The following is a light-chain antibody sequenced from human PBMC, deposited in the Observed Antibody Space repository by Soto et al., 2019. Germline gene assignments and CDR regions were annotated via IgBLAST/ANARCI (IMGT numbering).Light chain of an antibody. CDR1: QGISSY. J-gene: IGKJ1*01. CDR2: AAS. Sequence: AIRMTQSPSSFSASTGDRVTITCRARQGISSYLACYQQKPGKAPKILIYAASTLQSGVPSRFSGSGSGTDITLTISCLQSEDFATYYCQQYYSYPRTFGQGTKVEIK. CDR3: QQYYSYPRT. V-gene: IGKV1-8*01.